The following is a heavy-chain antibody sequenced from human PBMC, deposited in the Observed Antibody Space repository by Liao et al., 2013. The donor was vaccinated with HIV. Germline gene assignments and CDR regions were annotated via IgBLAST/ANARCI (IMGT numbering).Heavy chain of an antibody. CDR2: INYSGST. D-gene: IGHD6-6*01. CDR1: GDSLSRGDFY. V-gene: IGHV4-30-4*08. CDR3: ARASTYYSSSDFDY. Sequence: QVQLQESGPGLVKPSQTLSLTCTVSGDSLSRGDFYWSWIRQPPGKGLEWIGYINYSGSTKYNPSLKSRVTISADASKNRFSLKVTSVTAADTAVYYCARASTYYSSSDFDYWGQGTLVTVSS. J-gene: IGHJ4*02.